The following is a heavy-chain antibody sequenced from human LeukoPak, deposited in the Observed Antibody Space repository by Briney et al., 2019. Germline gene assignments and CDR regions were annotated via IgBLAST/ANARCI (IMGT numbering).Heavy chain of an antibody. D-gene: IGHD2-21*01. CDR2: IHPDGSVQ. V-gene: IGHV3-7*01. CDR1: GVAMRNSL. J-gene: IGHJ1*01. CDR3: ASTFPYRSDDDCAL. Sequence: GGSLRLSCLASGVAMRNSLMSWARQAPGRGLEWVANIHPDGSVQNYVDYVKGRFTISRDNAKSSLYLQIKHLRVEETAVYYCASTFPYRSDDDCALGGQGTLVTVSS.